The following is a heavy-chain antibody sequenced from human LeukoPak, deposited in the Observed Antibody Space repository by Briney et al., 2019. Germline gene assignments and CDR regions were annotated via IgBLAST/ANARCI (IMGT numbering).Heavy chain of an antibody. Sequence: SETLSLTCTVSGGSISSSSYYWGWIRQPPGKGLEWIGSIYYSGSTYYNPSLKSRVTISVDTSKNQFSLKLSSVTAADTAVYYCATATDCSSTSCYRRLDFDYWGQGTLVTVSS. V-gene: IGHV4-39*07. D-gene: IGHD2-2*02. J-gene: IGHJ4*02. CDR1: GGSISSSSYY. CDR3: ATATDCSSTSCYRRLDFDY. CDR2: IYYSGST.